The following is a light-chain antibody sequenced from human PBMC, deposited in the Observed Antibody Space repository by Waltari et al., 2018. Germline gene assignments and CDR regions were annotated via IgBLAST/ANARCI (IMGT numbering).Light chain of an antibody. CDR2: DAS. J-gene: IGKJ2*03. CDR1: QSVASN. Sequence: EKVMTQSPATLFVSPGEVVTLSCRASQSVASNVAWYQHRPGQAPRLLIYDASTRASGIPARFSGSGSGTAFTLTISGLHSEDCALYYCQQYNDYYSFGQGTKLEIK. V-gene: IGKV3-15*01. CDR3: QQYNDYYS.